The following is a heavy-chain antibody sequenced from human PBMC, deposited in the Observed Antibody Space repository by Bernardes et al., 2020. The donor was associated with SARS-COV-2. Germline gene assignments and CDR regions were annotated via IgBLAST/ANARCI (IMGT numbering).Heavy chain of an antibody. Sequence: GGSLRLSCAASGFTVNNDYMSWVRQAPGKGLEWVSVIYSSGITFYADSVKGRFTISRDNSKNTVYLQMNSLRAEDTAVYFCARGIATTYEYAFDIWGQGTLVTVSS. J-gene: IGHJ3*02. CDR1: GFTVNNDY. V-gene: IGHV3-53*01. CDR3: ARGIATTYEYAFDI. D-gene: IGHD1-1*01. CDR2: IYSSGIT.